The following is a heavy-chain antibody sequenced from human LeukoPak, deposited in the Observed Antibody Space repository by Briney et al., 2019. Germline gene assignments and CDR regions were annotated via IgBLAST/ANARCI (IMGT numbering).Heavy chain of an antibody. V-gene: IGHV3-23*01. CDR2: ISGRGGNT. Sequence: PGGSLRLSCAASGFTFSSYAMSWVRQAPGKGLEWVSGISGRGGNTYYADSVKGRFTISRDNSKNTLYLQMSSLRAEDTAVYYCAKVLLYCSGGSCYSNFDYWGQGTLVTVSS. D-gene: IGHD2-15*01. J-gene: IGHJ4*02. CDR1: GFTFSSYA. CDR3: AKVLLYCSGGSCYSNFDY.